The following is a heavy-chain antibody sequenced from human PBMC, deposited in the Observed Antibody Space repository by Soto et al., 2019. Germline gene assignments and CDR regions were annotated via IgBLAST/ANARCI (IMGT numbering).Heavy chain of an antibody. CDR3: ARYGSVGVTSFGPLDS. CDR1: GFTFSSYG. D-gene: IGHD1-26*01. Sequence: QVQLVESGGGVVQPGRSLRLSCAASGFTFSSYGMHWVRQAPGKGLEWVAVICYDGSNKYHADSVKGRFTISRDNSKNTLYLQMTSLRAEDTSVYYCARYGSVGVTSFGPLDSWGQGTLGTVSS. V-gene: IGHV3-33*01. CDR2: ICYDGSNK. J-gene: IGHJ4*02.